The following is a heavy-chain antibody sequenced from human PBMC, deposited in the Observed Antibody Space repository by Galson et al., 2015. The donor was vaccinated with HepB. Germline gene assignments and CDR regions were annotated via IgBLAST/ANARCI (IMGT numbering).Heavy chain of an antibody. CDR3: TRPGYGSSWFLDYSHGMDI. CDR2: IGNRANNYAT. V-gene: IGHV3-73*01. CDR1: GFTFSGSG. J-gene: IGHJ6*02. D-gene: IGHD6-13*01. Sequence: SLRLSCAASGFTFSGSGIHWVRLASGKGLEWVGRIGNRANNYATAYAASVRGRFTVSSDDSKNTAYLQMNSLKTEDTAVYYCTRPGYGSSWFLDYSHGMDIWGQGTTVIVSS.